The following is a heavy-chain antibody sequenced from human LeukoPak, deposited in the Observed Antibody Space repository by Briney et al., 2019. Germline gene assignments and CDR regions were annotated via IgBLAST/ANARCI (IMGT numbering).Heavy chain of an antibody. CDR2: IYYSGRT. D-gene: IGHD2-2*01. CDR1: GGSISSGVYS. J-gene: IGHJ4*02. CDR3: ARLYCSSTSCYWGFDY. Sequence: SETLFLTCTVSGGSISSGVYSWSWIRQPPGKGLEWLGYIYYSGRTDYNPSLKSRVTISVDTSKNQFSRKLSSVTAADTAVCYCARLYCSSTSCYWGFDYWGQGTLVTVSS. V-gene: IGHV4-30-4*01.